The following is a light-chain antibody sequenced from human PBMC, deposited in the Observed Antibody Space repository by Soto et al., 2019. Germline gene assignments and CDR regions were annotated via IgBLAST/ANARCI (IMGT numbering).Light chain of an antibody. CDR1: SSDVAFYNH. Sequence: SALTQPASVSGSPGQSITISCTGTSSDVAFYNHVSWYQQHPGKAPKLLIYEVSNRPSGVSHRFSGSKSGNTASLTISGLQAEEEADYYCSSFASTHTYVFGTGTKVTVL. V-gene: IGLV2-14*01. CDR3: SSFASTHTYV. CDR2: EVS. J-gene: IGLJ1*01.